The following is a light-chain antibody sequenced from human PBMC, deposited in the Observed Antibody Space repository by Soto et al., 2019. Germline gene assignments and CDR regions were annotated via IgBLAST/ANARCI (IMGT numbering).Light chain of an antibody. Sequence: DIQMTQSPSSLSASVGDRVTITCQASQDISNYLNWYQQKPGKAPKLLIYDASNLETGVPSRFGGSGSGTDFTFTISSLRPADIATYYCQQYDNLPFTFGGGTKVEIK. J-gene: IGKJ4*01. CDR1: QDISNY. CDR3: QQYDNLPFT. CDR2: DAS. V-gene: IGKV1-33*01.